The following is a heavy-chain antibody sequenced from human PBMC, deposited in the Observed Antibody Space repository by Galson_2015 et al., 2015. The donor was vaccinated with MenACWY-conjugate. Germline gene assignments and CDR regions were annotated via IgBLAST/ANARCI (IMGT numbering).Heavy chain of an antibody. V-gene: IGHV1-46*01. CDR3: ARSALRWNGPGLFDY. Sequence: SVKVSCKASGYSFTSYYIHWVRQAPGQGLEWVGVIDPVRDTTKYAQNFQGRVSMTRDTSTTTVFMELSSLRTEDTAVHYCARSALRWNGPGLFDYWGQGTLVTVSS. CDR1: GYSFTSYY. CDR2: IDPVRDTT. J-gene: IGHJ4*02. D-gene: IGHD1-1*01.